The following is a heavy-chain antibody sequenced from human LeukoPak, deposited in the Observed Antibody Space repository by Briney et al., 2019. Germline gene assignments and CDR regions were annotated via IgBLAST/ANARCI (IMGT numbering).Heavy chain of an antibody. CDR2: IIPIFGTA. J-gene: IGHJ3*02. D-gene: IGHD3-22*01. Sequence: SVKVSCKASGGTFSSYAISWVRQAPGQGLEWMGRIIPIFGTANYAQKFQGRVTITADESTSTAYMELSSLRSEDTAVYYCARAVSSDSSGYFLGVFGAFDIWGQGTMVTVSS. CDR3: ARAVSSDSSGYFLGVFGAFDI. CDR1: GGTFSSYA. V-gene: IGHV1-69*13.